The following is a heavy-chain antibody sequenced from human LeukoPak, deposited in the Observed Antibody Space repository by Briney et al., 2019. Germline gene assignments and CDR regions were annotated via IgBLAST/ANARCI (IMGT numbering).Heavy chain of an antibody. D-gene: IGHD3-9*01. Sequence: HPGGSLRLTCADSGFTFEDYAMHWVRQAPGKGLEWVSGISWNSGSIGYADSVKGLFTISRDNAKNSLYLQMNSLRAEDTALDYCAKDFDWFCYGMDVWGQGTTVTVSS. CDR1: GFTFEDYA. J-gene: IGHJ6*02. CDR3: AKDFDWFCYGMDV. V-gene: IGHV3-9*01. CDR2: ISWNSGSI.